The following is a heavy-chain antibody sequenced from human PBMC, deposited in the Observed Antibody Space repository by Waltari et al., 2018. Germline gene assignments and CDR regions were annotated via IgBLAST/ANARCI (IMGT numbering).Heavy chain of an antibody. CDR2: ISAYNGNT. J-gene: IGHJ1*01. V-gene: IGHV1-18*01. CDR1: GYTFTSYG. CDR3: ARDSFPIAAAGDWYFQH. D-gene: IGHD6-13*01. Sequence: QVQLVQSGAEVKKPGASVKVSCKASGYTFTSYGISWVRQAPGQGLEWMGWISAYNGNTNYAQKIQGRVTMTTDTATSTAYMELRSLRSDDTAVYYCARDSFPIAAAGDWYFQHWGQGTLVTVSS.